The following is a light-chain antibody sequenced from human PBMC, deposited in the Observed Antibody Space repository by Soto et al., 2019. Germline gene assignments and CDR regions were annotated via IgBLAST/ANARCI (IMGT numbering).Light chain of an antibody. Sequence: QSALTQPASVSGSPGQTITISCTGTSSDVGGYNAVSWYQHRPGKAPKLIIYEVTHRPAGISDRFSASKSGNTASLTISGLQDEEEGEYSRNSFRVNRLYVFGTGTKVTV. V-gene: IGLV2-14*01. CDR2: EVT. CDR1: SSDVGGYNA. CDR3: NSFRVNRLYV. J-gene: IGLJ1*01.